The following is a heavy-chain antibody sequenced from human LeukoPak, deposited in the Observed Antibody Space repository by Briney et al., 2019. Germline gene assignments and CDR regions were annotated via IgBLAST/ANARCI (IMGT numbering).Heavy chain of an antibody. J-gene: IGHJ4*02. Sequence: GGSLRLSCAASGFTFSNYNMNWVRQAPGKGLEWVSFISTSSSYIYYADSVKGRFTISRHNAKNSLYLQMNSLRAEDTAVYYCARDDYGSGSYSWSKRLDYWGQGTLVTVSS. D-gene: IGHD3-10*01. CDR2: ISTSSSYI. CDR1: GFTFSNYN. CDR3: ARDDYGSGSYSWSKRLDY. V-gene: IGHV3-21*01.